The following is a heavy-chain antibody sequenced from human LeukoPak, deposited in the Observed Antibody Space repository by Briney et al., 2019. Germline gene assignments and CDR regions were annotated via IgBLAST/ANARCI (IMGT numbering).Heavy chain of an antibody. Sequence: SETLSLTCTVSGGFISSNYWSWIRQPPGKGLEYIGYIDNTGSINYNPSLGSRVTISIDRSKKQFSLKLRSVTAADTAVYYCARDLADPSGYHLHPLTYWGQGTLVTVSS. J-gene: IGHJ4*02. CDR3: ARDLADPSGYHLHPLTY. CDR1: GGFISSNY. D-gene: IGHD3-22*01. CDR2: IDNTGSI. V-gene: IGHV4-4*08.